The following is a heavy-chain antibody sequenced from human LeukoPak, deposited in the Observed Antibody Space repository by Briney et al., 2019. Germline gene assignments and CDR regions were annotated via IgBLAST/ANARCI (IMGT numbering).Heavy chain of an antibody. Sequence: ASVKVSCKASGYTFTSFGISWVRQAPGQGLEWMGWISAYNGNTNSAQKFQGRVTMTTDISTSTAYMELRSLRSDDTAVYYCARDLGEDTTMIFFDYWGQGTPVTVSS. J-gene: IGHJ4*02. CDR2: ISAYNGNT. CDR1: GYTFTSFG. D-gene: IGHD5-18*01. CDR3: ARDLGEDTTMIFFDY. V-gene: IGHV1-18*01.